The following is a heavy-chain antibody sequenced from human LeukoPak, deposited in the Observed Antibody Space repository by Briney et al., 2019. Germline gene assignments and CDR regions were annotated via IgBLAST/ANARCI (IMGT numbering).Heavy chain of an antibody. CDR2: ISSTITTI. CDR1: GLRFSGHY. Sequence: GGSLRLSCAASGLRFSGHYMSWIRQAPGKGLEWISYISSTITTIYYADSVKGRFTISRDNAKNSLYLQMSSLRAEDTAVYYCAGGDCSATSCYYFDNWGQGTLVTVSS. D-gene: IGHD2-15*01. J-gene: IGHJ4*02. V-gene: IGHV3-11*04. CDR3: AGGDCSATSCYYFDN.